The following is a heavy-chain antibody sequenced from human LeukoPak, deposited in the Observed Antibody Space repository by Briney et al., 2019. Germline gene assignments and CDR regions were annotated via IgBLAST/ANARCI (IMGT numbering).Heavy chain of an antibody. CDR2: ISSSSTYM. CDR3: ARERGYSYGYGDY. CDR1: GFTFSGYS. J-gene: IGHJ4*02. V-gene: IGHV3-21*01. Sequence: GGSLRLSCAASGFTFSGYSMEWVRQAPGKGLEWVSSISSSSTYMYYADSLKGRFTISRDNAKNSLYLQMNSLRAEDTAVYYCARERGYSYGYGDYWGQGTLVTVSS. D-gene: IGHD5-18*01.